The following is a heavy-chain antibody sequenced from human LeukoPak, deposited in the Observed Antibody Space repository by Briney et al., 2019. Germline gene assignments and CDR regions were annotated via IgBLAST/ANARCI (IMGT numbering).Heavy chain of an antibody. CDR3: ARRTRATTGGDYFDY. V-gene: IGHV4-59*08. Sequence: PSETLSLTCTVSGGSMNNYYWTWIRQPPGKGLEWIGYIYYTGNTNYSPSLKSRVTMSADTSNNQFSLKLNSVSAADTAVYYCARRTRATTGGDYFDYWGQGTLVTVSS. CDR2: IYYTGNT. J-gene: IGHJ4*02. CDR1: GGSMNNYY. D-gene: IGHD1-1*01.